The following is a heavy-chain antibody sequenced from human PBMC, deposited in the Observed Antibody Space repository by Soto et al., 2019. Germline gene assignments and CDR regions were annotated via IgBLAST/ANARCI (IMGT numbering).Heavy chain of an antibody. D-gene: IGHD2-8*02. Sequence: EVQLVESGGGLVKPGGSLRLSCAASGFTFSSYSMNWVRQAPGKGLEWVSSISSSSNYIYYADSVKGRFTISRHNAKNSLYLQMNRRRADDTAVYYCARDLVGSTFWGQGTLVTVSS. CDR2: ISSSSNYI. CDR3: ARDLVGSTF. V-gene: IGHV3-21*06. J-gene: IGHJ4*02. CDR1: GFTFSSYS.